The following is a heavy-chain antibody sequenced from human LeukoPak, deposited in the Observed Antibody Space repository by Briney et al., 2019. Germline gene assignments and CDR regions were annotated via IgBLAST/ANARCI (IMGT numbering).Heavy chain of an antibody. CDR2: MSYTGST. CDR3: ARMGMVRGVGAFDI. CDR1: GDSISSIDFY. J-gene: IGHJ3*02. V-gene: IGHV4-39*01. Sequence: SETLSLTCTVSGDSISSIDFYWGWIRQPPGKGLEWIGFMSYTGSTYYNPSLQSRVTMSADTSKNQFSLKLSSVTAADTAVYYCARMGMVRGVGAFDIWGQGTMVTVSS. D-gene: IGHD3-10*01.